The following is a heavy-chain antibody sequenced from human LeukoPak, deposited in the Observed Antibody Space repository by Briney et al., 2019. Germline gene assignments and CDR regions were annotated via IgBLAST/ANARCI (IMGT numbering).Heavy chain of an antibody. J-gene: IGHJ4*02. Sequence: SETLSLTCTVSGGSISSSSYYWGWIRQPPGKGLEWIGSIYYSGSTYYNPSLKSRVTISVDTSKNQFSLKLSSVTAADTAVYYCASPGSSWAYWGQGTLVTVSS. D-gene: IGHD6-13*01. CDR3: ASPGSSWAY. CDR2: IYYSGST. CDR1: GGSISSSSYY. V-gene: IGHV4-39*01.